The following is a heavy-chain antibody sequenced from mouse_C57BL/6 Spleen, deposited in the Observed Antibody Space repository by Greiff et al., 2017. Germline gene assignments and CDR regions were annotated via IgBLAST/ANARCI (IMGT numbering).Heavy chain of an antibody. CDR3: ARVYDGYYGY. Sequence: QVQLQQSGAELVRPGTSVKVSCKASGYAFTNYLIKWVKQRPGQGLEWIGVINPGSGGTNYNEKFQGKATLTADKSSSTAYMQLSSLTSEDSAVYFCARVYDGYYGYWGQGTTLTVSS. J-gene: IGHJ2*01. CDR1: GYAFTNYL. V-gene: IGHV1-54*01. D-gene: IGHD2-3*01. CDR2: INPGSGGT.